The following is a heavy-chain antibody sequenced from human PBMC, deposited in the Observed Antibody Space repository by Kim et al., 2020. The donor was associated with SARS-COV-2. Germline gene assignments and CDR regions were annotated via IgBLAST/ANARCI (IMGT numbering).Heavy chain of an antibody. V-gene: IGHV3-11*05. CDR3: ARDPYSSGFGWFDP. D-gene: IGHD6-25*01. Sequence: ADSGKGRFTIARDNAKNSLYLQMNSLRAEDTAVYYCARDPYSSGFGWFDPWGQGTLVTVSS. J-gene: IGHJ5*02.